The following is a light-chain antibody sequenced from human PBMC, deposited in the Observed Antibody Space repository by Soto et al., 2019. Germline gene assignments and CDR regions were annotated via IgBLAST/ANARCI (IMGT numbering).Light chain of an antibody. J-gene: IGKJ4*01. Sequence: IVLTQSPDTLSLSPGERATLSCRARQRVSSYLAWYQQKPGQAPRLLIYDSSNKATVIPARFSGSGSGTDFTLTISSLEPEDCAVYYSGQHTNSPLNSGGGTKVDIK. CDR3: GQHTNSPLN. CDR2: DSS. V-gene: IGKV3-11*01. CDR1: QRVSSY.